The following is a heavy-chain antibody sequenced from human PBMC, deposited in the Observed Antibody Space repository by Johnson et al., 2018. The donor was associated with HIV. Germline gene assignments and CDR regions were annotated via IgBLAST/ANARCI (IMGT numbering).Heavy chain of an antibody. Sequence: VHLVESGGGLIQPGGSLRLSCAASGFTFSSYAMNWVRQAPGKGLEWVAAISNDGSNKYYADSVKGRFTISRDNAKNTLYLQMNSLRAEDTAVYYCARDAGQWLDDAFDIWGQGTMVTVSS. CDR1: GFTFSSYA. CDR3: ARDAGQWLDDAFDI. CDR2: ISNDGSNK. V-gene: IGHV3-30*14. J-gene: IGHJ3*02. D-gene: IGHD6-19*01.